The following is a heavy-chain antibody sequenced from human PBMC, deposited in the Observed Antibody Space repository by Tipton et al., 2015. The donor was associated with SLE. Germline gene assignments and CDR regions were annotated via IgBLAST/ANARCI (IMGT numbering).Heavy chain of an antibody. CDR3: AREGGRQYYFDY. CDR1: GFSFSSYA. V-gene: IGHV3-66*02. CDR2: IYSGGST. J-gene: IGHJ4*02. D-gene: IGHD3-16*01. Sequence: SLRLSCAASGFSFSSYAMSWVRQAPGKGLEWVSVIYSGGSTYYADSVKGRFTISRDNSKNTLYLQMNSLRAEDTAVYYCAREGGRQYYFDYWGQGTLVTVSS.